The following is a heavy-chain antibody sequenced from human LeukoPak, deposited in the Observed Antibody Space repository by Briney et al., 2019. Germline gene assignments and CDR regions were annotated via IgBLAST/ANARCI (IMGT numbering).Heavy chain of an antibody. CDR1: GFTFSSYA. CDR2: ISYDGSNK. CDR3: ARQYYDILTGYYRGYYYGMDV. V-gene: IGHV3-30*04. Sequence: PGGSLRLSCAASGFTFSSYAMHWVRQAPGKGLEWVAVISYDGSNKYYADSVKGRFTISRDNSKNTLYLQMNSLRAEDTAVYYCARQYYDILTGYYRGYYYGMDVWGKGTTVTVSS. D-gene: IGHD3-9*01. J-gene: IGHJ6*04.